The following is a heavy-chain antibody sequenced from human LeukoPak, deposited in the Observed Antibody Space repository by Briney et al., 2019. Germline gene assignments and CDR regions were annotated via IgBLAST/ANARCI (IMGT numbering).Heavy chain of an antibody. CDR3: ARDCAYYDILTGYYTSLDYFDY. CDR1: GFTFSNYG. V-gene: IGHV3-30*02. CDR2: IRFEGTNK. Sequence: GGSLRLSCAASGFTFSNYGMHWVRQAPGKGLEWVAFIRFEGTNKFYADSGKGRLTISRDNAKNSPYLQMNSLRAEDTAVYYCARDCAYYDILTGYYTSLDYFDYWGQGTLVTVSS. D-gene: IGHD3-9*01. J-gene: IGHJ4*02.